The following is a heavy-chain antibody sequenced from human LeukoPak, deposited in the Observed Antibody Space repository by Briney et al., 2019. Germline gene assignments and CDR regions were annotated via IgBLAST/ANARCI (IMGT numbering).Heavy chain of an antibody. Sequence: SLRLSCAASGFTFDDYAMHWVRQAPGKGLEWVSGISWNSGAIGYADSVKGRFTISRDNAKKSLYLQMNSLRAEDTALYYCAKRHSSGWLFDYWGQGTLVTVSS. CDR1: GFTFDDYA. D-gene: IGHD6-19*01. V-gene: IGHV3-9*01. CDR3: AKRHSSGWLFDY. CDR2: ISWNSGAI. J-gene: IGHJ4*02.